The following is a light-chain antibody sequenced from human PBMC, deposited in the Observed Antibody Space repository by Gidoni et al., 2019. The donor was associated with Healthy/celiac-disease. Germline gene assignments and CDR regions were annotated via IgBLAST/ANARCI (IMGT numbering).Light chain of an antibody. CDR3: CSYAGSYAYV. V-gene: IGLV2-11*01. CDR2: DVS. J-gene: IGLJ1*01. CDR1: SSDVGGYNY. Sequence: QSALTQPRSVSGSPGQSLPISCTGTSSDVGGYNYVSWYQQHPGKAPKLMIYDVSKRPSGVPDRFSGSKSGNTASLTISGLQAEDEADYYCCSYAGSYAYVFGTGTKVTVL.